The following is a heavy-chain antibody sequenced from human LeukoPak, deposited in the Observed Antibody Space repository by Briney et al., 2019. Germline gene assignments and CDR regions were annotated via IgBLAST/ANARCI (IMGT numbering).Heavy chain of an antibody. Sequence: PSETLSLTCTVSGGSISSYYWSWIRQPAGKGLEWIGLIYSSGSTIYNPSLKSRVAMSVDMTKNQLSLKLSSVTAADTAMYYCARKDGDYWGQGTLVTVSS. V-gene: IGHV4-4*07. J-gene: IGHJ4*02. CDR1: GGSISSYY. CDR3: ARKDGDY. CDR2: IYSSGST.